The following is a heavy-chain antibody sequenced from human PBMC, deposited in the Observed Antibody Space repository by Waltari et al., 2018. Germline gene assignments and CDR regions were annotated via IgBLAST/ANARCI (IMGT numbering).Heavy chain of an antibody. CDR3: ARGAWSYYDSSGYYFDY. D-gene: IGHD3-22*01. Sequence: QLQLQESGSGLVKPSQTLSLTCAVSGGSISSGGYSWSWIRQPPGKGLEWIGYIYHSGSTYDNPSLKSRVTISGDRSKNQFSLKLSSVTAADTAVYYCARGAWSYYDSSGYYFDYWGQGTLVTVSS. J-gene: IGHJ4*02. V-gene: IGHV4-30-2*01. CDR1: GGSISSGGYS. CDR2: IYHSGST.